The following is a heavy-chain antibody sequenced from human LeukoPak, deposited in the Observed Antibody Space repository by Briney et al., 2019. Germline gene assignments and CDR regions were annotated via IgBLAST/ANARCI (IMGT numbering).Heavy chain of an antibody. V-gene: IGHV4-39*07. CDR2: IYYSGST. CDR3: ARASMVRGVITRNPNWFDP. Sequence: SETLSLTCTVSGGSISSSSYYWGWIRQPPGKGLEWIGSIYYSGSTYYNPSLKSRVTISVDTSKNQFSLKLSSVTAADTAVYYCARASMVRGVITRNPNWFDPWGQGTLVTVSS. J-gene: IGHJ5*02. D-gene: IGHD3-10*01. CDR1: GGSISSSSYY.